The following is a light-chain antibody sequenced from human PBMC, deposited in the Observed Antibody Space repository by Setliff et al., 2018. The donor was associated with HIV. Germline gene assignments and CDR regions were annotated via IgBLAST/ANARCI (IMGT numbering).Light chain of an antibody. V-gene: IGLV2-11*01. CDR3: CSYAGSYTVL. J-gene: IGLJ2*01. CDR1: SSDVVDYNY. CDR2: DVS. Sequence: QSVLTQPASVSGSPGQSITISCTGTSSDVVDYNYVSWYQQHPGKVPKLMIYDVSKRPSGVPDRFSGSKSGNTAFLTISGLQGEDEADYYCCSYAGSYTVLFGGGTKVTVL.